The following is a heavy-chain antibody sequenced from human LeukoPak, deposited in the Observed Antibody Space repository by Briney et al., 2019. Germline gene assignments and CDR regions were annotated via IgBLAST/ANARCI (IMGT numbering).Heavy chain of an antibody. CDR1: GFTFSTYE. J-gene: IGHJ3*02. CDR2: ISSSTTYI. Sequence: AGGSLRLSCAASGFTFSTYEASWVRQAPGKGLEWVASISSSTTYIYYADSVKGRFTISRDDAKNSLYLQMSSLRAEGTAVYYCARDYDFWSGSELDIWGQGTMVTVSS. D-gene: IGHD3-3*01. V-gene: IGHV3-21*01. CDR3: ARDYDFWSGSELDI.